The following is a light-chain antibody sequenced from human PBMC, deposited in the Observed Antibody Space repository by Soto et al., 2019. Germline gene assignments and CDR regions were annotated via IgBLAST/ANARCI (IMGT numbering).Light chain of an antibody. J-gene: IGKJ3*01. CDR2: AAS. Sequence: DIQMTQSPSSLSASVGDRVTITCRASQDIGSDLGWFQQKPGKAPKRLIYAASTLESGVPSRFSGSRSGTEFTLTISSLQPEDFATYYCLQHNSYPFTFGPGTKVDIK. CDR3: LQHNSYPFT. CDR1: QDIGSD. V-gene: IGKV1-17*01.